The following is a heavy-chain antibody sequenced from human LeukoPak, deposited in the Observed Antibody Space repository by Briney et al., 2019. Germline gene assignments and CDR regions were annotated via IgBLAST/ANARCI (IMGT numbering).Heavy chain of an antibody. CDR2: IIPIFGTA. CDR3: ALEYYYDSSGYYRFDY. Sequence: ASVKVSCKASGGTFSSYAISWVRQAPGQGLEWMGGIIPIFGTANYAQKFQGRVTITTDESTSTAYMELSSLRSEDTAVYYCALEYYYDSSGYYRFDYWGQGTLVTVSS. J-gene: IGHJ4*02. V-gene: IGHV1-69*05. CDR1: GGTFSSYA. D-gene: IGHD3-22*01.